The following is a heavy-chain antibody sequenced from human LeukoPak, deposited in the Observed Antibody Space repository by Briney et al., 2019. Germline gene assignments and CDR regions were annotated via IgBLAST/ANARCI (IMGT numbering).Heavy chain of an antibody. Sequence: GGSLRLSCAASGFTFSSYAMSWVRQAPGKGLEWVSAISGSGGSTYYADSVKGRFTISRDNSKNTLYLQMDSLRAEDTAVYYCAKDNVVVTAIPGAFDIWGQGTMVTVSS. J-gene: IGHJ3*02. CDR2: ISGSGGST. V-gene: IGHV3-23*01. D-gene: IGHD2-21*02. CDR1: GFTFSSYA. CDR3: AKDNVVVTAIPGAFDI.